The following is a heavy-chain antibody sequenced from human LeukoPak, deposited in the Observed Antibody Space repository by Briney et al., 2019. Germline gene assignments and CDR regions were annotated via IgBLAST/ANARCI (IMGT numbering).Heavy chain of an antibody. V-gene: IGHV4-34*01. CDR2: INHSGST. CDR3: ARGLYYYDSSGNGGGPYNWFDP. Sequence: ETLSLTCAVYGGSFSGYYWSWIRQPPGKGLEWIGEINHSGSTNYNPSLKSRVTISVDTSKKEFSLKLSAVTAADTAVYYCARGLYYYDSSGNGGGPYNWFDPWGQGTLVTVSS. D-gene: IGHD3-22*01. CDR1: GGSFSGYY. J-gene: IGHJ5*02.